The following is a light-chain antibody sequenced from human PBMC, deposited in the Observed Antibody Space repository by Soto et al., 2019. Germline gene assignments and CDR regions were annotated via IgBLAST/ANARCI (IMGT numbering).Light chain of an antibody. V-gene: IGKV1-5*03. CDR1: QSVSNW. CDR3: QQFSSRSST. Sequence: DIQLTHSPSTLSASVGERVTITCRASQSVSNWLAWYQQKPGKAHKLLIYKASILESGVPTSFGGSRSEPDFTLSINSLQPDDFATYYCQQFSSRSSTFGQATTLEIK. J-gene: IGKJ2*01. CDR2: KAS.